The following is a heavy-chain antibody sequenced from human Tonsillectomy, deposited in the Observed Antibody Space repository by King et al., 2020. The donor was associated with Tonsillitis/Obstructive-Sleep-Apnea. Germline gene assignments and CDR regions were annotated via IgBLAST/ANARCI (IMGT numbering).Heavy chain of an antibody. Sequence: VQLVESGGGLVQPGGSLRLSCAASGFTFSSYAMSWVRQTPGKGLEWVSAISGSGGSTYNADSVKGRFTISRDNSKNTLYLQMNSLRAEDTAVYYCAKARGSFPVYALDYWGQGTLVTVSS. J-gene: IGHJ4*02. CDR1: GFTFSSYA. D-gene: IGHD1-26*01. V-gene: IGHV3-23*04. CDR3: AKARGSFPVYALDY. CDR2: ISGSGGST.